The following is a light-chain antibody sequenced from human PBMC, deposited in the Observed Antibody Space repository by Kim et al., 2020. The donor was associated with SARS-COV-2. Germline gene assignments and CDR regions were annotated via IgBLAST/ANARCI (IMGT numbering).Light chain of an antibody. Sequence: QSALTQPPSTSGTPGQRVIISCSGSSSNIGPNAVNWYQQLPGTAPKLLIYSSTLRPSGVPDRFSGSKSGTSASLAISGLQSEDEGYYFCAAWDDRLKVVFGGGTQLTVL. CDR1: SSNIGPNA. CDR2: SST. V-gene: IGLV1-44*01. J-gene: IGLJ3*02. CDR3: AAWDDRLKVV.